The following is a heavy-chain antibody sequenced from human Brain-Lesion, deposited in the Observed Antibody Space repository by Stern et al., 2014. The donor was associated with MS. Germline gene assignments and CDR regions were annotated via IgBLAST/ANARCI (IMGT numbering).Heavy chain of an antibody. CDR3: ARDQRGITIFGVVTDYYYLGMDV. D-gene: IGHD3-3*01. J-gene: IGHJ6*02. Sequence: VQLVESGAEVTKPGASVKVSCKTSGYIFTGYYIHWVRQAPGPGLEWMEWINPNTGGTKNAQKFQGRVTMSRDTSISTAYVELSSLTSDDTAVYYCARDQRGITIFGVVTDYYYLGMDVWGQGTTVTVSS. CDR1: GYIFTGYY. V-gene: IGHV1-2*02. CDR2: INPNTGGT.